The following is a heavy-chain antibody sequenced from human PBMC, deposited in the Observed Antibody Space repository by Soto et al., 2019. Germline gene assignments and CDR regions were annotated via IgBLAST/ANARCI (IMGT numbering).Heavy chain of an antibody. CDR3: AKDLYYYDSSGNFDY. CDR1: GFTVSSNY. J-gene: IGHJ4*02. D-gene: IGHD3-22*01. CDR2: ISGSGGST. V-gene: IGHV3-23*01. Sequence: PGGSLRLSCAASGFTVSSNYMSWVRQAPGKGLEWVSAISGSGGSTYYADSVKGRFTISRDNSKNTLYLQMNSLRAEDTAVYYCAKDLYYYDSSGNFDYWGQGTLVTVS.